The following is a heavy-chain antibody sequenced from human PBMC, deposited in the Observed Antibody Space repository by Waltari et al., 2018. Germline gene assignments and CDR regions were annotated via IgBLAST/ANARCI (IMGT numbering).Heavy chain of an antibody. CDR3: ATARGYYDSSGYIESLDY. CDR1: GYTFTAYY. D-gene: IGHD3-22*01. CDR2: VDPEDGET. V-gene: IGHV1-69-2*01. J-gene: IGHJ4*02. Sequence: EVQLVQSGAEVKKPGATVKISCKVSGYTFTAYYMPWVQQAPGKGLEWMGLVDPEDGETIYAEKFQGRVTITADTSTDTAYMELSSLRSEDTAVYYCATARGYYDSSGYIESLDYWGQGTLVTVSS.